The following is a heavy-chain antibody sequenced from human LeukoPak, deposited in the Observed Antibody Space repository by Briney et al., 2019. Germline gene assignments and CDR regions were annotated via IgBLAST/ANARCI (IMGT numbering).Heavy chain of an antibody. CDR1: GLTFSSYG. CDR3: AKEGFDGRYYPYFDY. J-gene: IGHJ4*02. CDR2: ISYDGSNK. D-gene: IGHD1-26*01. Sequence: PGGSLRLSCAASGLTFSSYGMHWVRQAPGKGLEWVAVISYDGSNKYYADSVKGRFTISRDNSKNTLYLQMNSLRAEDTAVYCCAKEGFDGRYYPYFDYWGQGTLVTDSS. V-gene: IGHV3-30*18.